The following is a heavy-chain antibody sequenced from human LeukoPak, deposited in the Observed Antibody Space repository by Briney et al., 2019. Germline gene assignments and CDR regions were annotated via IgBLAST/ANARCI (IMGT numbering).Heavy chain of an antibody. CDR3: AKDHKVVIAIFSGKLPMDV. Sequence: GGSLRLSCAVSGFNFTNYVMGWVRQTPGTGLGWVSVISPAANTYHTDSVKGRFTISRDNSKSTLYLHMNNLRAEDTAVYYCAKDHKVVIAIFSGKLPMDVWGKGTTVTVSS. CDR1: GFNFTNYV. J-gene: IGHJ6*03. V-gene: IGHV3-23*01. CDR2: ISPAANT. D-gene: IGHD2-21*01.